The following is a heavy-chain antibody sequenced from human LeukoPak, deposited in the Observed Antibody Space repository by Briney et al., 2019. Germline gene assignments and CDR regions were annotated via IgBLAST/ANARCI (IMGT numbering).Heavy chain of an antibody. V-gene: IGHV1-69*05. CDR3: ARDLGYYYGSGIHDWFDP. Sequence: ASVKVSCKASGYIFTSYGISWVRQAPGQGLEWMGGIIPIFGTANYAQKFQGRVTITTDESTSTAYMELSSLRSEDTAVYYCARDLGYYYGSGIHDWFDPWGQGTLVTVSS. D-gene: IGHD3-10*01. CDR1: GYIFTSYG. J-gene: IGHJ5*02. CDR2: IIPIFGTA.